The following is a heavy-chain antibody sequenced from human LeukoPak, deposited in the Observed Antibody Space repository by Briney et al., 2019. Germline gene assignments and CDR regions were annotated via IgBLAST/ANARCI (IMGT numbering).Heavy chain of an antibody. CDR3: AKDRLVHDS. J-gene: IGHJ4*02. D-gene: IGHD6-13*01. Sequence: GGSLRLSCAASGFTFRNSAMSWVRQAPGKGPEWVSAISDSGGKTYYSDSVKGGFTISRDNSKNTLYLQMNSLRGDDTAVYYCAKDRLVHDSWGQGTLVTVSS. CDR2: ISDSGGKT. V-gene: IGHV3-23*01. CDR1: GFTFRNSA.